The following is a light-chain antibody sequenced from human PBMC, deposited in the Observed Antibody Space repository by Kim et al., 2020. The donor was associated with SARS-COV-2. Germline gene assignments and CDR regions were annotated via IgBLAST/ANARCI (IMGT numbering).Light chain of an antibody. CDR1: QTISNR. Sequence: DLQMTQSPSTLSASVGDRVTITCRASQTISNRLAWYQQKPGKAPKLLISEASKSESGVPSRFSGSGSGTEFTLTISSLHPDDVATYYCQHHKSWTFGQGTKVDIK. J-gene: IGKJ1*01. CDR3: QHHKSWT. CDR2: EAS. V-gene: IGKV1-5*03.